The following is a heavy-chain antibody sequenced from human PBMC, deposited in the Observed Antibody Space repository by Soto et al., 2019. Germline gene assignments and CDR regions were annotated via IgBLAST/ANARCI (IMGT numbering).Heavy chain of an antibody. CDR1: GFTFSSYG. Sequence: GGSLRLSCAASGFTFSSYGMHWVRQAPGKGLEWVAVIWYDGSNKYYADSVKGRFTISRDNSKNTLYLQMNSLRAEDPAVYYCARGPRRIAAAGTLDYYYYMDVWGKGTTVTVSS. CDR2: IWYDGSNK. D-gene: IGHD6-13*01. V-gene: IGHV3-33*08. J-gene: IGHJ6*03. CDR3: ARGPRRIAAAGTLDYYYYMDV.